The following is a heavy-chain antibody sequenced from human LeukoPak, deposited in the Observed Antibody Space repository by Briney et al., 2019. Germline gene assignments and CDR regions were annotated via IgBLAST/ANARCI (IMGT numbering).Heavy chain of an antibody. CDR3: ARGGTAYYYSY. J-gene: IGHJ4*02. Sequence: SETLSLTRSVSGGSISSGGYYWSWIRQHPGKGLEWIGYIYYSGSTYYNPSLKSRVTISVDTSKNQFSLKLSSVTAADTAVYFCARGGTAYYYSYWGQGTLVTVSS. V-gene: IGHV4-31*03. CDR1: GGSISSGGYY. D-gene: IGHD3-10*01. CDR2: IYYSGST.